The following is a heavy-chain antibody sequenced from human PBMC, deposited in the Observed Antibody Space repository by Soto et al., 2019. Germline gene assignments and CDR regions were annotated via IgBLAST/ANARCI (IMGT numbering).Heavy chain of an antibody. CDR2: IYPGDSDT. J-gene: IGHJ6*02. Sequence: GESLKISCKGSGYSFTNYWIGWVRQMPGKGLEWMGIIYPGDSDTRYSPSFQGQVTISVDKSISTAYLQWSSLKASDTAMYYCARHGSEIVGPRTYLYYFYGMDVWGQGTTVTVS. D-gene: IGHD1-26*01. CDR1: GYSFTNYW. CDR3: ARHGSEIVGPRTYLYYFYGMDV. V-gene: IGHV5-51*01.